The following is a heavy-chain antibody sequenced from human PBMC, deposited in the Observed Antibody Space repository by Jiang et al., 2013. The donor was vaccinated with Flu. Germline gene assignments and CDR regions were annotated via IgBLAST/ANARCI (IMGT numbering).Heavy chain of an antibody. CDR1: GFSLSTSGMR. CDR3: ARVRRGTYYEKWFDP. V-gene: IGHV2-70*04. CDR2: IDWDDDK. Sequence: KPTQTLTLTCTFSGFSLSTSGMRVSWIRQPPGKALEWLARIDWDDDKWYSTSLRTRLTISKDTSKNQVALTMTNMDPMDTATYYCARVRRGTYYEKWFDPWGQGTLVTVSS. J-gene: IGHJ5*02. D-gene: IGHD1-26*01.